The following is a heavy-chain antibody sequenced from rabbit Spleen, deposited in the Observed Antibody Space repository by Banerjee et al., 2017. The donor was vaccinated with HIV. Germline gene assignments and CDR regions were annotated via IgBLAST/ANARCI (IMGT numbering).Heavy chain of an antibody. CDR1: GFSLSSSYY. Sequence: EQLEESGGDLVKPEGSLTLTCTASGFSLSSSYYMCWVRQAPGKGLEWIACIYGGSSDNTCYASLVNGRFAISKTSSTTVTLQMTSLTVAYTATYFCARDTGTSFSTYGMDLWGPGTLVTVS. J-gene: IGHJ6*01. CDR2: IYGGSSDNT. V-gene: IGHV1S45*01. D-gene: IGHD8-1*01. CDR3: ARDTGTSFSTYGMDL.